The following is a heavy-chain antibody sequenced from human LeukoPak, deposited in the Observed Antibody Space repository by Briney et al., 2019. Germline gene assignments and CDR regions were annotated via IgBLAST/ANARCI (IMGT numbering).Heavy chain of an antibody. V-gene: IGHV4-4*07. J-gene: IGHJ3*02. CDR1: GGSISSYY. Sequence: SETLSLTCTVSGGSISSYYWSWIRQPAGKGLEWIGRIYTSGSTNYNPSLKSRVTISVDTSKNQFSLKLSSVTAADTAVYYCARGASDYGGNNFGAFDIWGQGTMVTVSS. D-gene: IGHD4-23*01. CDR3: ARGASDYGGNNFGAFDI. CDR2: IYTSGST.